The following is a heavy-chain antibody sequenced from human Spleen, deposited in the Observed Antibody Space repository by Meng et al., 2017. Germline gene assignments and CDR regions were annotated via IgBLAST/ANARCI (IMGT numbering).Heavy chain of an antibody. CDR3: ARSGWNYDSRWFDP. J-gene: IGHJ5*02. Sequence: QGEVVGCGGGVKKPGSSVKVSCRASGGTFGIHGISWVRQAPGQGLEWMGGIIPMFGTTNYAEKFQGRVTITADESTSTTYMELISLRADDTAVYYCARSGWNYDSRWFDPWSQGTLVTVSS. CDR1: GGTFGIHG. CDR2: IIPMFGTT. V-gene: IGHV1-69*01. D-gene: IGHD3-3*01.